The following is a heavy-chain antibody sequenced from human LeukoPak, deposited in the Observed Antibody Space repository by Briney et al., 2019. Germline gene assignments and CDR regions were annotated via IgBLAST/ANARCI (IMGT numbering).Heavy chain of an antibody. CDR2: ISRSSSDI. Sequence: GGSLRLSCAASGFTFSSYAMNWVRQAPGKGLEWVSSISRSSSDIYYADSVKGRFTIYRDNAKNSLYLQLNSLRAEDTAVYYCAREYCIGIGCSMDYWGQGTLASVSS. D-gene: IGHD2-2*01. CDR1: GFTFSSYA. CDR3: AREYCIGIGCSMDY. J-gene: IGHJ4*02. V-gene: IGHV3-21*01.